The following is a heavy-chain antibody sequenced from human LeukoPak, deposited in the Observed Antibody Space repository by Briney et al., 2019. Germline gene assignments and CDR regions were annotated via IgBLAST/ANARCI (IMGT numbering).Heavy chain of an antibody. V-gene: IGHV1-69*13. CDR2: IIPIFGTA. D-gene: IGHD5-24*01. Sequence: SVKVSCKASGGTFISYAISWVRQAPGQGLEWMGGIIPIFGTANYAQKFQGRVTITADESTSTAYMELSSLRSEDTAVYYCAQGDGYNIPYYYYYGMDVWGQGTTVTVSS. CDR3: AQGDGYNIPYYYYYGMDV. CDR1: GGTFISYA. J-gene: IGHJ6*02.